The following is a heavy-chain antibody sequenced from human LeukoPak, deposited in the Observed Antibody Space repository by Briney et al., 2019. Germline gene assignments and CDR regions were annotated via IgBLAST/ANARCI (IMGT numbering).Heavy chain of an antibody. CDR3: ARELNYDSSGYYFDY. J-gene: IGHJ4*02. D-gene: IGHD3-22*01. V-gene: IGHV1-2*02. CDR2: INPNSGGT. CDR1: GYTFTVYF. Sequence: GASVKVSCKASGYTFTVYFMHWVRQAPGQELEWMGWINPNSGGTNYAQKFQGRVTMTRDTSISTAYMELSRLRSDDTAVYYCARELNYDSSGYYFDYWGQGTLVTVSS.